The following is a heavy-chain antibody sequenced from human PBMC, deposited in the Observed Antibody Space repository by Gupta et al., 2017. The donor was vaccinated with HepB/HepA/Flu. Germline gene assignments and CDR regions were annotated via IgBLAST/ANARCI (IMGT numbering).Heavy chain of an antibody. Sequence: EVQLVESGAGLVKPGGSLRLSCAASGFTFNNAWTSWVRQSPGRGLEWVGRLKSKSDGGTIDYAAPVKGRFTISRDDSKNILHLQMNSLKAEDTAVYYCTTRYCSADSCYGEYFQHWGQGTLVTVSS. V-gene: IGHV3-15*01. CDR3: TTRYCSADSCYGEYFQH. J-gene: IGHJ1*01. D-gene: IGHD2-15*01. CDR2: LKSKSDGGTI. CDR1: GFTFNNAW.